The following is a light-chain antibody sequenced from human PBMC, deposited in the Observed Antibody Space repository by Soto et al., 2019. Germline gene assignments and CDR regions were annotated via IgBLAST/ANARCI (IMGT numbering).Light chain of an antibody. V-gene: IGKV3-20*01. CDR1: QSVGSNY. CDR3: QQYGSSPRT. J-gene: IGKJ1*01. Sequence: EIVLTQSPGTLSLSPGERATLYCRASQSVGSNYLAWYQQKPGRAPRLLIFGASTRAAGFPDRFSGSGSGTDFTLTISRLEPEDFAVYYCQQYGSSPRTFGQGTKVDIK. CDR2: GAS.